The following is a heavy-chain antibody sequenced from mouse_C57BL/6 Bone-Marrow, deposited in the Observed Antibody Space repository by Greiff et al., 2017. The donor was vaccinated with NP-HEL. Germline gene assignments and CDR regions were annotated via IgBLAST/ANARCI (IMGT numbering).Heavy chain of an antibody. CDR1: GYTFTSYG. V-gene: IGHV1-81*01. CDR2: IYPRSGNT. D-gene: IGHD1-1*01. CDR3: ARWNYYGSKGDY. Sequence: VMLVESGAELARPGASVKLSCKASGYTFTSYGISWVKQRTGQGLEWIGEIYPRSGNTYYNEKFKGKATLTADKSSSTAYMELRSLTSEDSAVYFCARWNYYGSKGDYWGQGTTLTVSS. J-gene: IGHJ2*01.